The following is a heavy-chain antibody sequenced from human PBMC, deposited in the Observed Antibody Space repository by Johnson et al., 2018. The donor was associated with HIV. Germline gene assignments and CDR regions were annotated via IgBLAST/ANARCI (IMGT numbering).Heavy chain of an antibody. V-gene: IGHV3-30*02. CDR3: AREESSSSRDGFDI. J-gene: IGHJ3*02. CDR2: IGYDGSNK. Sequence: QVQLVESGGGVVQPGGSLRPSCAASGFTFSTHGMNWVRQAPGRGLEWVAFIGYDGSNKYYADSVKGRFTISRDNSKNTLYLQMNSLRAEDTAVYYCAREESSSSRDGFDIWGQGTMVTASS. CDR1: GFTFSTHG. D-gene: IGHD6-6*01.